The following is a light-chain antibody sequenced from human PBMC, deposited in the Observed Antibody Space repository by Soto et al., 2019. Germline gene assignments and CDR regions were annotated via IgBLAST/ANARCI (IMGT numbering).Light chain of an antibody. J-gene: IGKJ1*01. CDR3: QQYNDYSRT. CDR2: KAS. Sequence: DIQMTQSPSTLPASVGDRVTITCRASQSISTWLAWYQQKPGKAPKLLIYKASSLESGVPSRFSGSGSGTEFTLTISSVQPDDFAAYYCQQYNDYSRTFGQGTKAEIK. CDR1: QSISTW. V-gene: IGKV1-5*03.